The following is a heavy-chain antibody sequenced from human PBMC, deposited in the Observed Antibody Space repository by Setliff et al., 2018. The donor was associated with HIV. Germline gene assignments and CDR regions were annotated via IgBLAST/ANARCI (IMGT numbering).Heavy chain of an antibody. V-gene: IGHV4-38-2*02. CDR3: ARAVGYSYAIFDY. D-gene: IGHD5-18*01. J-gene: IGHJ4*02. Sequence: SLEWVGNIFHSGDTDQNPSLKSRVTLSVETSENQFSLRLNSMTAADTAVYYCARAVGYSYAIFDYWGQGTLVTVSS. CDR2: IFHSGDT.